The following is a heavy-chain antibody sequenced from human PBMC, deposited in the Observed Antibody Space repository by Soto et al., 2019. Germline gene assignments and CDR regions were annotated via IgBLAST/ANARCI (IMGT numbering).Heavy chain of an antibody. V-gene: IGHV4-59*01. D-gene: IGHD2-15*01. Sequence: SETLSLTCTVSGGSISSYYWSWIRQPPGKGLEWIGYIYYSGSTNYNPSLKSRVTISVDTSKNQFSLKLSSVTAADTAVYYCARSYCSGGSCYPYDALAIWGQGTMVTVS. CDR1: GGSISSYY. CDR3: ARSYCSGGSCYPYDALAI. CDR2: IYYSGST. J-gene: IGHJ3*02.